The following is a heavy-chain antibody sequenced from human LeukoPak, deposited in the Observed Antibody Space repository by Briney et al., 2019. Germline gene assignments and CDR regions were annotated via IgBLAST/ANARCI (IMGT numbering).Heavy chain of an antibody. J-gene: IGHJ4*02. CDR2: IRPDGGEK. V-gene: IGHV3-7*01. CDR1: GFSFGSDW. CDR3: ARDGSGWSKD. Sequence: GGSLRLSCAASGFSFGSDWVSWLRQAPGKGLERVANIRPDGGEKYYVDSVKGRFIISRDNAKNSLFLQMNSLRAEDTAVYFCARDGSGWSKDWGQGTLVTVSS. D-gene: IGHD6-19*01.